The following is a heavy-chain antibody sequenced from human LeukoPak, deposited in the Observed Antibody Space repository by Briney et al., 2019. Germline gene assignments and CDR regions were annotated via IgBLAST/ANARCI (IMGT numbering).Heavy chain of an antibody. D-gene: IGHD6-25*01. Sequence: GGSLRLSCAVSGFTFSTYSMNWVRQAPGKGLEWVAVISYDGSNKYYADSVKGRFTISRDNSKNTLYLQMNSLRAEDTAVYYCAKDFVAAVWGQGTLVTVSS. V-gene: IGHV3-30*18. CDR2: ISYDGSNK. J-gene: IGHJ4*02. CDR3: AKDFVAAV. CDR1: GFTFSTYS.